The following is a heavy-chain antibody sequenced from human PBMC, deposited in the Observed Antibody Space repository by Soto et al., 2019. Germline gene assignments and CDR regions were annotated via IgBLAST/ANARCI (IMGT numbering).Heavy chain of an antibody. CDR1: GGTFSSYA. J-gene: IGHJ4*02. CDR2: IIPIFGTA. V-gene: IGHV1-69*01. D-gene: IGHD3-16*01. CDR3: ARGVVSDYVWGSPSPPCYFDY. Sequence: QVQLVQSGAEVKKPGSSGKVSCKASGGTFSSYAISWVRQAPGQGLEWMGGIIPIFGTANYAQKFQGRVTINADESTITAYMELGSLRSEDTAVYYCARGVVSDYVWGSPSPPCYFDYWGQGTLVTVSS.